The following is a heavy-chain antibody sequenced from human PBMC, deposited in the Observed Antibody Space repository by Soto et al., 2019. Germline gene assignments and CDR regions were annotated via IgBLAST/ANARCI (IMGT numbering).Heavy chain of an antibody. CDR3: ARDLWPSSLPAVRNWFDP. D-gene: IGHD2-2*01. CDR1: GYTFPNYG. V-gene: IGHV1-18*01. CDR2: IIANNGNT. Sequence: QVQLVQSGADVKKPGASVKVSCKASGYTFPNYGINWVRQAPGQGLEWMGWIIANNGNTNYAQNFQGRVTMTTDTSTNTAYMELRSLRSDDTAVDYCARDLWPSSLPAVRNWFDPWGQGTLVTVSS. J-gene: IGHJ5*02.